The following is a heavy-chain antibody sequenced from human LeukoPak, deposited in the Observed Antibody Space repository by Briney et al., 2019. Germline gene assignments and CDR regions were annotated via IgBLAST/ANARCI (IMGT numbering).Heavy chain of an antibody. D-gene: IGHD3-10*01. J-gene: IGHJ4*02. CDR1: GFPFSSYA. Sequence: PGRSLRLSCAASGFPFSSYAMHWVRQAPGKGLEWVAVISYDGSKKYYADSVKGRFTISRDDSKNTLYLQMNSLRAEDTAVYYCASAGSYLGDYWGQGTLVTVSS. CDR2: ISYDGSKK. CDR3: ASAGSYLGDY. V-gene: IGHV3-30-3*01.